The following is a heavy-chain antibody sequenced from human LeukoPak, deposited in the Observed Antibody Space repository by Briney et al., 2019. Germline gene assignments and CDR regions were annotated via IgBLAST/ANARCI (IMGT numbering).Heavy chain of an antibody. V-gene: IGHV3-23*01. J-gene: IGHJ4*02. CDR1: GFVFTNHA. Sequence: GGSRRLSCAASGFVFTNHAISWVRQSPGRGLEGVSVISGCGRTTEYADSEEGRFTVSRDISQNTVSLQNDSLSVEDTCIYYCAKNFMVKRYIDSWGQGTQVTVSS. CDR2: ISGCGRTT. CDR3: AKNFMVKRYIDS. D-gene: IGHD5-18*01.